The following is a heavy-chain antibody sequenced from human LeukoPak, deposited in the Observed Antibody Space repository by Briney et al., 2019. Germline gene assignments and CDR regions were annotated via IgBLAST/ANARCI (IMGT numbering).Heavy chain of an antibody. D-gene: IGHD6-19*01. J-gene: IGHJ6*02. V-gene: IGHV1-18*01. CDR2: ISAYSGNT. CDR1: GYTFTSYG. CDR3: ARDPPSSGWPYYYYYGMDV. Sequence: ASVKVSCKASGYTFTSYGISWVRQAPGQGLEWMGWISAYSGNTNYAQKLQGRVTMTTDTSTSTAYMELRSLRSDDTAVYYCARDPPSSGWPYYYYYGMDVWGQGTTVTVSS.